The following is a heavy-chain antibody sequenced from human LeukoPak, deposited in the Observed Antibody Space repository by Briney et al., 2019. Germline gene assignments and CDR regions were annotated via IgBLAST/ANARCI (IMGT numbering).Heavy chain of an antibody. J-gene: IGHJ4*02. Sequence: SETLSLTCAVYGGSFSGYYWSWIRQPPGKGLEWIGEINHSGSTNYNPSLKSRVTISVDTSKDQFSLKLSSVTAADTAVYYCARGSRVDYWGQGTLVTVSS. V-gene: IGHV4-34*01. CDR2: INHSGST. CDR3: ARGSRVDY. CDR1: GGSFSGYY.